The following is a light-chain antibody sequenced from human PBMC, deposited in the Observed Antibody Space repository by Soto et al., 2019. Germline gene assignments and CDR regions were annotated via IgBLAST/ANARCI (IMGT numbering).Light chain of an antibody. Sequence: DIQLTQSPSFLSASVGDRVTITCRASQGISSYLAWYQQPPGQAPKLLIYGASTLQRGVSSRFSGSGSGTEFTLTISSLQPEDFATYYCQHLNTYPRTFGQGTKLEVK. J-gene: IGKJ2*01. CDR1: QGISSY. CDR3: QHLNTYPRT. CDR2: GAS. V-gene: IGKV1-9*01.